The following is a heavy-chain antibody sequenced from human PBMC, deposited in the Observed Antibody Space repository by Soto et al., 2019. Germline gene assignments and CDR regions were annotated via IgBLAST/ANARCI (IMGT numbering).Heavy chain of an antibody. CDR3: AGDSSGYFRFDY. V-gene: IGHV4-30-2*01. CDR1: GGSISSGGYS. D-gene: IGHD3-22*01. J-gene: IGHJ4*02. Sequence: QLQLQESGSGLVKPSQTLSLTCAVSGGSISSGGYSWSWIRQPPGKGLEWIGYIYQSGSTYYNPSLKSRVTISIDRSKNQFSLKMSSVTAADTAVYYCAGDSSGYFRFDYWGQGTLVTVSS. CDR2: IYQSGST.